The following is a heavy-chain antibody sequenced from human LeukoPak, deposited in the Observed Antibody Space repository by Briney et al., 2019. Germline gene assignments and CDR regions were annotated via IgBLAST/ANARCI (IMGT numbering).Heavy chain of an antibody. Sequence: ASVKVSCKASGYMFTNFGISWVRQAPGQGLEWMGWISAYNGNTNYAQKLQGRVTVTTDTSTSIAYMELRSLRTDDTAVYYCASVDYWGSPSFDYWGQGTLVTVSS. CDR1: GYMFTNFG. CDR2: ISAYNGNT. J-gene: IGHJ4*02. CDR3: ASVDYWGSPSFDY. D-gene: IGHD7-27*01. V-gene: IGHV1-18*01.